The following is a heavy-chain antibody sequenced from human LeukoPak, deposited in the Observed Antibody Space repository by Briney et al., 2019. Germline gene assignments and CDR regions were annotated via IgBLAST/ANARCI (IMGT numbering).Heavy chain of an antibody. CDR1: EFAFSDYA. CDR3: ARDRAYSTFDY. D-gene: IGHD2/OR15-2a*01. J-gene: IGHJ4*02. Sequence: GGSLRLSCAASEFAFSDYAMNWVRQAPGKGLEWVSALGATGDSAYYADSVKGRFTISRDNAKKSLYLQMNSLRAEDTAVYYCARDRAYSTFDYWGQGTLVTVSS. V-gene: IGHV3-21*04. CDR2: LGATGDSA.